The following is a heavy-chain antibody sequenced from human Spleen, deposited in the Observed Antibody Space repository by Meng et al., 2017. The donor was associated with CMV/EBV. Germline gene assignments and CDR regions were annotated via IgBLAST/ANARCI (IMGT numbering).Heavy chain of an antibody. D-gene: IGHD6-19*01. J-gene: IGHJ4*02. V-gene: IGHV3-30*02. Sequence: VRLWGSGGGVGQPGGSLRLSCAAAGFTFSSYGMHWVRQAPGKGLEWVAFIRYDGSNKYYADSVKGRFTISRDNSKNTLYLQMNSLRAEDTAVYYCAKGVAGPLYYFDYWGQGTLVTVSS. CDR1: GFTFSSYG. CDR3: AKGVAGPLYYFDY. CDR2: IRYDGSNK.